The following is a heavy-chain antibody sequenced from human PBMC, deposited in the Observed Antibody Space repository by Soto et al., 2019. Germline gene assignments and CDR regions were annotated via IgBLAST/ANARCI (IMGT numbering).Heavy chain of an antibody. V-gene: IGHV1-18*01. CDR1: GYTITSYG. Sequence: GASVKVSCKASGYTITSYGISWVRQAPGQGLEWMGWISAYNGNTNYAQKLQGRVTMTTDTSTSTAYMELRSLRSDDTAVYYCARDCSGGGCYSSFVDFDYWGQGTLVTVSS. J-gene: IGHJ4*02. D-gene: IGHD2-15*01. CDR3: ARDCSGGGCYSSFVDFDY. CDR2: ISAYNGNT.